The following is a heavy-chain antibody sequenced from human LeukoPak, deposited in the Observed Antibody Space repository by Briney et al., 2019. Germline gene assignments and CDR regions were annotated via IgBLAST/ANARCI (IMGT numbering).Heavy chain of an antibody. CDR3: ARGLYFWSGYFTY. J-gene: IGHJ4*02. V-gene: IGHV4-34*01. Sequence: PSETLSLTCAVYGGSFSGYYWSWIRQPPGKGLEWIGEINHSGSTNYNPSLESRVTISVDTSKNQFSLKLSSVTAADTAVYYCARGLYFWSGYFTYWGQGTLVTVSS. CDR1: GGSFSGYY. D-gene: IGHD3-3*01. CDR2: INHSGST.